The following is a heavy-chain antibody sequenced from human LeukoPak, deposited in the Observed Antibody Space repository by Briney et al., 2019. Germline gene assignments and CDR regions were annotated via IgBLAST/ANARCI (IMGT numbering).Heavy chain of an antibody. CDR1: GFTFSSYE. CDR3: AKDFGFGGSFYYYYLAV. D-gene: IGHD3-10*01. CDR2: ISSSGSTI. J-gene: IGHJ6*03. Sequence: GGSLRLSCAASGFTFSSYEMNWVRQAPGKGLEWVSYISSSGSTIYYADSVKGRFTISRENSKNTLYLQMNSLRAEDTAVYYCAKDFGFGGSFYYYYLAVWAKGTTVTISS. V-gene: IGHV3-48*03.